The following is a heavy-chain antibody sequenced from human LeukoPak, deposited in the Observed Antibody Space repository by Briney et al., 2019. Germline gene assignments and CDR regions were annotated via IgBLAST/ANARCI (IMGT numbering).Heavy chain of an antibody. Sequence: PSQTLSLTCTVSGGSISSGDYYWSWIRQPPGKGLKWIGYIYYSGSTYYNPSLKSRVTISVDTSKNQFSLKLSSVTAADTAVYYCACERGYSYGFPDYWGQGILVTVSS. D-gene: IGHD5-18*01. CDR1: GGSISSGDYY. J-gene: IGHJ4*02. CDR2: IYYSGST. V-gene: IGHV4-30-4*08. CDR3: ACERGYSYGFPDY.